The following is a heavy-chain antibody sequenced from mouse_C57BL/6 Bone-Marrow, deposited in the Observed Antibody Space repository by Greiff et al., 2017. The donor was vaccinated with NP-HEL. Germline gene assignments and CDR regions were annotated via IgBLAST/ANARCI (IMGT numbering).Heavy chain of an antibody. CDR3: ARVAPYYAMDY. J-gene: IGHJ4*01. D-gene: IGHD1-1*01. Sequence: VQLQQSGPELVKPGASVKISCKASGYSFTGYYMNWVKQSPEKSLEWIGEINPSTGGTTYNQKFKAKATLTVDKSSSTAYMQLKSLTSEDSAVYYCARVAPYYAMDYWGQGTSVTVSS. CDR2: INPSTGGT. CDR1: GYSFTGYY. V-gene: IGHV1-42*01.